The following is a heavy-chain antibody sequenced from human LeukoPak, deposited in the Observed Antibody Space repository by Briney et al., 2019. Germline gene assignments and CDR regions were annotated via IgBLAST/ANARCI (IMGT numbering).Heavy chain of an antibody. CDR1: GFTFSGYG. CDR3: AKVRLDYYEEADAFDI. Sequence: PGGSLRLSCAVSGFTFSGYGMHWVRQAPGKGLEWVAFIRYDGSNKYYADSVKGRFTISRDNSKNTLYLQMNSLRAEDTAVYYCAKVRLDYYEEADAFDIWGQGTMVTVSS. V-gene: IGHV3-30*02. CDR2: IRYDGSNK. D-gene: IGHD3-22*01. J-gene: IGHJ3*02.